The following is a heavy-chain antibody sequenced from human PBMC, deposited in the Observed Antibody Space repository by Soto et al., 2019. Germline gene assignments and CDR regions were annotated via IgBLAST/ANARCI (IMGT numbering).Heavy chain of an antibody. J-gene: IGHJ6*02. CDR1: GFSLSTGGMG. CDR2: IYWDGDR. V-gene: IGHV2-5*02. Sequence: SGPTMVNPTQTLTLTCTFSGFSLSTGGMGVGWIRQPPGKALEWLALIYWDGDRRYRPSLMSRLTIAKDTSKNQVVLTMTNMDPVDTATYYCVHSRCGGDCLQSYSSHYYYGMDIWGQGTTVTVSS. CDR3: VHSRCGGDCLQSYSSHYYYGMDI. D-gene: IGHD2-21*02.